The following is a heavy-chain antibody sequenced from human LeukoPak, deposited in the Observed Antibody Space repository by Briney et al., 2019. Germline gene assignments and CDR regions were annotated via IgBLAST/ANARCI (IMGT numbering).Heavy chain of an antibody. V-gene: IGHV1-45*02. CDR3: ATSTVASGTLDY. CDR2: FTPFNDNR. Sequence: SVKVSCKTSGYTFTDRYVHWVRQAPGQALEWMGWFTPFNDNRNLAEKFQDRVTLTGDSAVTTAYLELNRLRYDDTAPYYCATSTVASGTLDYWGQGTLVTVSS. D-gene: IGHD6-19*01. J-gene: IGHJ4*02. CDR1: GYTFTDRY.